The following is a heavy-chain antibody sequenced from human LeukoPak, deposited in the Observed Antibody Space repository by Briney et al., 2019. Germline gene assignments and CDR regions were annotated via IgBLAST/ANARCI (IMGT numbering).Heavy chain of an antibody. CDR3: AKDIAVAGSPYYYYYYMDV. CDR2: ISYDGSNK. V-gene: IGHV3-30*04. J-gene: IGHJ6*03. CDR1: GFTFSSYA. D-gene: IGHD6-19*01. Sequence: GGSLRLSCAASGFTFSSYAMHWVRQAPGKGLEWVAVISYDGSNKYYADSVKGRFTISRDNSKNTLYLQMNSLRAEDTAVYYCAKDIAVAGSPYYYYYYMDVWGKGTTVTISS.